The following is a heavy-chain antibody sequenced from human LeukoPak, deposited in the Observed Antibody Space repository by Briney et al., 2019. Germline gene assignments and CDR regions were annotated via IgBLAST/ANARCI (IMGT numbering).Heavy chain of an antibody. J-gene: IGHJ4*02. CDR2: IYYSGSS. D-gene: IGHD5-24*01. CDR3: ARNRDGYNSFDY. Sequence: SQTLSLTCTVSGGSINNGGYYWSWIRQHPGKGLEWIGYIYYSGSSYYNPSLRSRVTISVDTSKNHFSLKLSSVTAGDTAVHYCARNRDGYNSFDYWGQGTLVTVSS. CDR1: GGSINNGGYY. V-gene: IGHV4-31*03.